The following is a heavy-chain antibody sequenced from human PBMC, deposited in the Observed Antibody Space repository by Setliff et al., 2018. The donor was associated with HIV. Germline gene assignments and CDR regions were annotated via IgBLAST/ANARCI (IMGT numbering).Heavy chain of an antibody. V-gene: IGHV4-38-2*01. D-gene: IGHD2-2*01. CDR2: IYHNGFA. CDR3: ARHICGTTACYAVDV. CDR1: GYSINSGFS. Sequence: SETLSLTCAASGYSINSGFSRAWIRQPPGKGLEWTGNIYHNGFANYNPSLKSRLTISVDTSKNQVSLTLGSVTPADTAVYYCARHICGTTACYAVDVWGPGTMVTVSS. J-gene: IGHJ3*01.